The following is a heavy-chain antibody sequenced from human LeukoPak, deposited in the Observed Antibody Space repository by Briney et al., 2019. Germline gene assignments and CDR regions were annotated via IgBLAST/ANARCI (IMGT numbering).Heavy chain of an antibody. J-gene: IGHJ6*03. D-gene: IGHD2-2*03. CDR2: ISYDGSNK. CDR1: GFTFSSYA. CDR3: ARDRGYCSSTSCAYYYYYYMDV. Sequence: GGSLRLSCAASGFTFSSYAMHWVRQAPGKGLEWVAVISYDGSNKYYADSVKGRFTISRDNSKNTLYLQMNSLRAEDTAVYYCARDRGYCSSTSCAYYYYYYMDVWGKGTTVTVSS. V-gene: IGHV3-30-3*01.